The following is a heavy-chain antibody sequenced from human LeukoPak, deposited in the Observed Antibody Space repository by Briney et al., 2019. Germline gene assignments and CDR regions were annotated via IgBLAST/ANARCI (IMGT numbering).Heavy chain of an antibody. J-gene: IGHJ3*02. CDR1: GYTFTSYA. D-gene: IGHD1-26*01. CDR3: ARARSYSRAFDI. CDR2: INAGNGNT. V-gene: IGHV1-3*01. Sequence: ASVKVSCKASGYTFTSYAMHWVRQAPGQRLEWMGWINAGNGNTKYSQKFQGRVTITRDTSASTAYMELSSLRSEDTAVYYCARARSYSRAFDIWGQGTMVTVSS.